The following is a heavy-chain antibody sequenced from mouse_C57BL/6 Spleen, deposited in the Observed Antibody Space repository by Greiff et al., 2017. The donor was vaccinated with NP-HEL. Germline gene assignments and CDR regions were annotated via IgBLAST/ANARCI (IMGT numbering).Heavy chain of an antibody. V-gene: IGHV5-12*01. CDR2: ISNGGGST. J-gene: IGHJ4*01. CDR1: GFTFSDYY. D-gene: IGHD1-1*01. CDR3: ARPAYGTAMDY. Sequence: EVQLVESGGGLVQPGGSLKLSCAASGFTFSDYYMYWVRQTPEKRLEWVAYISNGGGSTYYLDTVKGRFTISRDNAKNTLYLQMSRLKSEDTAMYYCARPAYGTAMDYWGQGTSVTVSS.